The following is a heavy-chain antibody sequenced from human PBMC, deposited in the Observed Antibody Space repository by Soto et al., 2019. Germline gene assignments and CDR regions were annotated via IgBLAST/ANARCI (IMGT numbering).Heavy chain of an antibody. CDR2: MHHTQGT. CDR3: ARVPFVGYFDWLDP. J-gene: IGHJ5*02. D-gene: IGHD3-9*01. Sequence: PSWTLSLTCTVSVASLSSYYWTWIRQPPGGGLEWIGYMHHTQGTNDNPSLRGRVHMSIDTSMNQFSLRLTSVTAADTAVYYCARVPFVGYFDWLDPWGHGTLVTVSS. CDR1: VASLSSYY. V-gene: IGHV4-59*01.